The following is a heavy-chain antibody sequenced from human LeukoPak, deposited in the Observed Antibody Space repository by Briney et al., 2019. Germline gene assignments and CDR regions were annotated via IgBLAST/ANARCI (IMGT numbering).Heavy chain of an antibody. J-gene: IGHJ4*02. CDR2: VSGGNDNT. D-gene: IGHD3-10*01. CDR3: AKVAYYYGSGSYFQAYFDY. V-gene: IGHV3-23*01. CDR1: GFTCSSYA. Sequence: GGSLRLSCAASGFTCSSYAMGWVRQAPGKGLEWGLAVSGGNDNTHYADSVKGRFTIYRDNSKDTLYLQMNSLRAEDTALYYCAKVAYYYGSGSYFQAYFDYWGQGTLVTVSS.